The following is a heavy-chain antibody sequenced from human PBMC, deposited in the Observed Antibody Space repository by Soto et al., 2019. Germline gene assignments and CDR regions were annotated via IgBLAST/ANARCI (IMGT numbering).Heavy chain of an antibody. D-gene: IGHD1-26*01. CDR3: AGDRGSYALAY. J-gene: IGHJ4*02. V-gene: IGHV1-18*01. CDR1: GYTFTSYG. CDR2: ISANNGNT. Sequence: QVQLVQSGAEVKKPGASVKVSCKASGYTFTSYGFSWVRQAPGQGLEWMGWISANNGNTNYAQKLQGRVTMTTDTTESTADMELRSLRSDDTAGYYCAGDRGSYALAYWGQGTLVTVSS.